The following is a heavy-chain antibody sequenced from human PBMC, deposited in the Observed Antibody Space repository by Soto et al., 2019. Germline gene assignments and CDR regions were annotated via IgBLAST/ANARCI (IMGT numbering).Heavy chain of an antibody. J-gene: IGHJ6*02. CDR3: ATCVTAAGPAPGSYGLDV. CDR2: IYHSGKT. CDR1: SGSISSSNW. V-gene: IGHV4-4*02. D-gene: IGHD6-13*01. Sequence: SETLSLTCAVSSGSISSSNWWSWVRQPPGKGLEWIGEIYHSGKTNYNPSLKSRVTISVDTSKNQFSLKLSSVTAADTAVYYCATCVTAAGPAPGSYGLDVWGQGTTVTVSS.